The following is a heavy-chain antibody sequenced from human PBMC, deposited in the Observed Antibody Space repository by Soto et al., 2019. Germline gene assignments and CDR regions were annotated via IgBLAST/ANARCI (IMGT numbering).Heavy chain of an antibody. CDR1: GFTFSSYG. V-gene: IGHV3-23*01. CDR3: AAYGGDSGGYESFQH. CDR2: ISGSSDA. D-gene: IGHD4-17*01. Sequence: EVQLLQSGGGLEPPGGSLRLSCATSGFTFSSYGMSWVRQAPGKGLEWVSAISGSSDAYYPDSVKGRFTISRDNSRSTLYLQMNSLRAEDTAVYYCAAYGGDSGGYESFQHWGQGSLVTVSS. J-gene: IGHJ1*01.